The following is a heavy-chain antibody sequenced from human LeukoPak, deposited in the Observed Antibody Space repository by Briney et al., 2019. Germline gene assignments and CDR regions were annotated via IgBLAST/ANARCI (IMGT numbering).Heavy chain of an antibody. V-gene: IGHV3-23*01. Sequence: PGGSLRLSCAASGFTFSSYAMSWVRQAPGEGLEGVSAIIGSGGSTYYADSVKGRFTISRDNSKNTLYLQMNSLRAEDTAVYYCAKTMVRGVIIPLFDYWGQGTLVTVSS. CDR2: IIGSGGST. CDR1: GFTFSSYA. D-gene: IGHD3-10*01. CDR3: AKTMVRGVIIPLFDY. J-gene: IGHJ4*02.